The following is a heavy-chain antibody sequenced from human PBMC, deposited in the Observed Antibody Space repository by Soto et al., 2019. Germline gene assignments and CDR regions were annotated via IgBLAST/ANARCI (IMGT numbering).Heavy chain of an antibody. CDR3: APHVHCSGGSCHYDAFDI. CDR1: GFIFGNYM. J-gene: IGHJ3*02. CDR2: IRNGGEST. Sequence: EVQLLESGGGLVQPGESLRLSCAVSGFIFGNYMMTWVRQAPGKGLEWVSTIRNGGESTYYADSVQGQFTISRDNSNSILYLQMNTLGVADTAVYYCAPHVHCSGGSCHYDAFDIRGQGTMVTVSS. V-gene: IGHV3-23*01. D-gene: IGHD2-15*01.